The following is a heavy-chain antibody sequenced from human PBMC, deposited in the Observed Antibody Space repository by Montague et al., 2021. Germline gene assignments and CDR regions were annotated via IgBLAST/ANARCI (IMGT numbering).Heavy chain of an antibody. Sequence: SETLSLTCTVSGGSISSSSYYWLCLCQPPGQGLEWIGSIYYSGSTYYNPSLKSRVTISVDTSKNQFSLKLSSVTAADMAVYDCERYSGGRWILSYFDYWGQGTLVTVSS. CDR1: GGSISSSSYY. D-gene: IGHD5-24*01. J-gene: IGHJ4*02. CDR2: IYYSGST. V-gene: IGHV4-39*01. CDR3: ERYSGGRWILSYFDY.